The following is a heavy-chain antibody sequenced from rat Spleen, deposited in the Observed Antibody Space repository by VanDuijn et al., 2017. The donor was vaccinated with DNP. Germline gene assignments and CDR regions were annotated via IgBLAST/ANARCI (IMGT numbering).Heavy chain of an antibody. V-gene: IGHV5S13*01. Sequence: EVQLVESGGGLVQTGRSLKLSCTASGFTFSNYGMAWVRQAPTKGLDWVASISTSGGSTYYRDSVKGRFTVSRDNAKSTLYLQMDSLRSEDTATYYCARGTVNDYWGQGVMVTVSS. CDR3: ARGTVNDY. CDR1: GFTFSNYG. CDR2: ISTSGGST. J-gene: IGHJ2*01. D-gene: IGHD1-1*01.